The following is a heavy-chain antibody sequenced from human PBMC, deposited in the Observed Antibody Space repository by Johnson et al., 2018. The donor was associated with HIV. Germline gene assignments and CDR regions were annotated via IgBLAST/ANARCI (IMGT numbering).Heavy chain of an antibody. V-gene: IGHV3-11*04. J-gene: IGHJ3*02. Sequence: QVQVVESGGGLVKPGGSLRLSCAASGFTFSDYYMSWIRQAPGKGLEWVSYISNSGETVFYADSVTGRFPVSRDNTKHSLFLQIDTLRAEDTAVYYCAREHRRPSRSSSSLSGDAFDIWGQGTIVTVSS. D-gene: IGHD6-13*01. CDR1: GFTFSDYY. CDR3: AREHRRPSRSSSSLSGDAFDI. CDR2: ISNSGETV.